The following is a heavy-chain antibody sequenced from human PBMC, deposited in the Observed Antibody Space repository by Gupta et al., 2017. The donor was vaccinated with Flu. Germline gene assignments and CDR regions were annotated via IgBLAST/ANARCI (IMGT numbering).Heavy chain of an antibody. CDR1: GFTFRSYW. D-gene: IGHD2-2*01. Sequence: EVQLVESGGRLVLPGGALRLSCVASGFTFRSYWMSWVRQAPGKGLEWVANIITDGSEKYYVDSVKGRFTISRDNAKNSLYLQMNSLRGEDTAIYYCARAYCSSPSCYDYGLDVWGQGATVTVSS. CDR3: ARAYCSSPSCYDYGLDV. J-gene: IGHJ6*02. V-gene: IGHV3-7*04. CDR2: IITDGSEK.